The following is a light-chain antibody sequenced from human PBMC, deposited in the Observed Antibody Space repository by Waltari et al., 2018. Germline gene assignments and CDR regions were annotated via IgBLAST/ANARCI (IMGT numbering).Light chain of an antibody. J-gene: IGKJ4*01. CDR1: QSLLYSSNNKNS. V-gene: IGKV4-1*01. CDR3: QQYYSTPLT. Sequence: DIVMNQSQDSLDVSLGARATIKCKSSQSLLYSSNNKNSLAWYQQKPGQPPKLLIYWASSRESGVPDRFSASGSGTDFTLTISSLQAEDVAVYYCQQYYSTPLTFGGGTKVEIK. CDR2: WAS.